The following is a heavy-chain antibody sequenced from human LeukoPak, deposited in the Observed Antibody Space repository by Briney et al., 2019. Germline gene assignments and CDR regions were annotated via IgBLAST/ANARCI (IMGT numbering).Heavy chain of an antibody. CDR2: INPSGGST. D-gene: IGHD5-12*01. V-gene: IGHV1-46*01. Sequence: ASVKVSCKASGYTFTSYYMHWVRQAPGQGLEWMGIINPSGGSTNYAQKFQGRVTMTRDTSISTAYMELSRLRSDDTAVYYCAINSGYDFDYYYYYYMDVWGKGTTVTISS. CDR3: AINSGYDFDYYYYYYMDV. J-gene: IGHJ6*03. CDR1: GYTFTSYY.